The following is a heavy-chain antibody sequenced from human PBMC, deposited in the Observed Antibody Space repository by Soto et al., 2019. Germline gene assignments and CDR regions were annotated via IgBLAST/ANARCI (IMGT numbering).Heavy chain of an antibody. CDR1: GFTFSGKKY. CDR2: LYSTDGT. CDR3: ATWLLREHAFDI. V-gene: IGHV3-53*01. Sequence: GGSLRLSCAASGFTFSGKKYLTWARQAPGKGLEWVSALYSTDGTFYADSVKGRFTISRDNSKNTFYLQLNSLRPDDTAVYYCATWLLREHAFDIWGLGTMVTVSS. D-gene: IGHD2-15*01. J-gene: IGHJ3*02.